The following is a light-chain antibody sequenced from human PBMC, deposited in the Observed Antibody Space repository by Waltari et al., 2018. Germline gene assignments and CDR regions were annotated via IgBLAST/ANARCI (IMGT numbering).Light chain of an antibody. CDR1: QSVNSY. CDR2: EAS. CDR3: QHRRSWPLT. Sequence: EIVLTQSPATLSLSPGERVTLSCRASQSVNSYLGWYQQKPGQPPRLLIYEASKRATGIPARFSGSGSGTDFTLTISSLEPEDFAVYYCQHRRSWPLTFGGGTKVEIK. V-gene: IGKV3-11*01. J-gene: IGKJ4*01.